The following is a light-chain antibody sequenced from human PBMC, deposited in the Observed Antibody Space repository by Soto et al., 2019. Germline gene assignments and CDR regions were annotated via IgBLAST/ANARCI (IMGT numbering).Light chain of an antibody. V-gene: IGLV2-23*01. CDR2: EGS. CDR1: SSDVGSYNL. J-gene: IGLJ1*01. CDR3: CSYAGSSSYV. Sequence: QSALTQPASVSGSPGQSITISCTGTSSDVGSYNLVSWYQQHPGKAPKLMIYEGSKRPSGVSNRFSGSKSGNTASLTISGLQAEDKADYYCCSYAGSSSYVVGTGTKVTVL.